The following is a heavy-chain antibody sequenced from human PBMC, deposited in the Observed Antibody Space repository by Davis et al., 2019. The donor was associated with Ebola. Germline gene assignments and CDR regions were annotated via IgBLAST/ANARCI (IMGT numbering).Heavy chain of an antibody. D-gene: IGHD3-22*01. J-gene: IGHJ4*02. CDR1: GYTFTSYG. CDR2: INPNSGGT. CDR3: ARGIVASSGWGLIDY. Sequence: ASVKVSCKASGYTFTSYGISWVRQAPGQGLEWMGWINPNSGGTNYAQKFQGRVTMTRDTSISTAYMELSRLRSDDTAVYYCARGIVASSGWGLIDYWGQGTLVTVSS. V-gene: IGHV1-2*02.